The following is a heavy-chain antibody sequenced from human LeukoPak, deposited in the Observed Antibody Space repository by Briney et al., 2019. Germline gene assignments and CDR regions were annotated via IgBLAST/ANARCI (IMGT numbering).Heavy chain of an antibody. Sequence: GGALRLSCAASGFTFSSYGMRWVGQAPGKGMEGVSAISGSGGRTYYADSLKVRFTFSPDNSKTTLSLQMTLLRAEDTAVYYCPKGVPYYDILIWFRGFDPWGQGTLVTVSS. J-gene: IGHJ5*02. D-gene: IGHD3-9*01. CDR3: PKGVPYYDILIWFRGFDP. CDR1: GFTFSSYG. V-gene: IGHV3-23*01. CDR2: ISGSGGRT.